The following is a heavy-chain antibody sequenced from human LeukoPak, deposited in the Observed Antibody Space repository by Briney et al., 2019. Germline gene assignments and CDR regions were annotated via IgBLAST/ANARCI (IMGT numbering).Heavy chain of an antibody. Sequence: GGSPRLSCAASGFTFSSYAMSWVRQAPGKGLEWVSAISGSGGSTYYADSVKGRFTISRDNSKNTLYRQMNSLRAEDTAVYYCAKLRGPFGAPGGDYWGQGTLVTVSS. V-gene: IGHV3-23*01. CDR1: GFTFSSYA. D-gene: IGHD3-10*01. J-gene: IGHJ4*02. CDR3: AKLRGPFGAPGGDY. CDR2: ISGSGGST.